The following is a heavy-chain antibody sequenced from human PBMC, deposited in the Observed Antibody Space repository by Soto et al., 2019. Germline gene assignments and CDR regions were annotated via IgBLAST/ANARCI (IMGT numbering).Heavy chain of an antibody. Sequence: GGSLRLSCAASGFTFSSYDMHWVRQATGKGLEWVSAIGTAGDTYYPGSVKGRFTISRENAKNSLYLQMNSLRARDTAVYYCARGPIYDIFHYYYMDVWGKGTTVTVSS. D-gene: IGHD3-9*01. CDR3: ARGPIYDIFHYYYMDV. V-gene: IGHV3-13*01. J-gene: IGHJ6*03. CDR1: GFTFSSYD. CDR2: IGTAGDT.